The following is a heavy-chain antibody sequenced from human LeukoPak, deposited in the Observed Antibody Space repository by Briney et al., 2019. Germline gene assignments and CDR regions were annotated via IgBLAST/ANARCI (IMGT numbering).Heavy chain of an antibody. CDR3: ARGDHYYYDSSGYYYFDY. D-gene: IGHD3-22*01. J-gene: IGHJ4*02. V-gene: IGHV3-7*01. CDR1: GFTFTTYW. Sequence: GGSLRLSCAASGFTFTTYWMSWVRQAPGMRLEWVAHIKEDGSQKYYVDSVKGRFTISRDNARNSLYLQMNSLRAEDTAVYYCARGDHYYYDSSGYYYFDYWGQGTLVTVSS. CDR2: IKEDGSQK.